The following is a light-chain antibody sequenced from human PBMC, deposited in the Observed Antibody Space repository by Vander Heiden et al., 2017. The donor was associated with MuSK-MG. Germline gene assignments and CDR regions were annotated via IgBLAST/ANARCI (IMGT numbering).Light chain of an antibody. Sequence: DIQMTQSPSSLSASVRDRVTIACRASQSIDKYLNWYQHKPGRAPKLLIYGASVLQSGVPSRFSGSGSGTDFTLTISGLQPEDLATYYCQQSDTFPRTFGQGTRVEI. J-gene: IGKJ1*01. CDR3: QQSDTFPRT. V-gene: IGKV1-39*01. CDR2: GAS. CDR1: QSIDKY.